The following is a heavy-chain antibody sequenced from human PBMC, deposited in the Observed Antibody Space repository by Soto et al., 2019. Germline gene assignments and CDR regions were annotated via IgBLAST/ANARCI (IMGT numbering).Heavy chain of an antibody. D-gene: IGHD4-17*01. Sequence: GESLKISCRTSGYKFSNYWIAWVRQMPGKGLEWVGIIYPGDSDTKYSPSLQGLVTISADKSSSTAYLQWSRLMASDTAIYYCARTMTAEAFDFWGQGTLVTVSS. V-gene: IGHV5-51*01. CDR3: ARTMTAEAFDF. J-gene: IGHJ4*01. CDR1: GYKFSNYW. CDR2: IYPGDSDT.